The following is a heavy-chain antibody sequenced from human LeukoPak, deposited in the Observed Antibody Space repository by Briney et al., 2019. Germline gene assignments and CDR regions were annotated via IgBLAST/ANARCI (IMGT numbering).Heavy chain of an antibody. Sequence: GESLKISCKGSGSGFTNYWIGWVRQLPGKGLEWMGIIYLGGSDTRYSPSFQGQVTISADKSINTAYLQWSSLQASDTAMYYCTNAVHGTTWFDPWGQGTLVTVSS. CDR3: TNAVHGTTWFDP. CDR2: IYLGGSDT. CDR1: GSGFTNYW. J-gene: IGHJ5*02. D-gene: IGHD1-1*01. V-gene: IGHV5-51*01.